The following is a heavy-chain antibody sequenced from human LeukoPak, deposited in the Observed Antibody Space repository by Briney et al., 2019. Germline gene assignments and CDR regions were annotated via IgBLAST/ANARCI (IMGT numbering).Heavy chain of an antibody. CDR1: GFTFSSYG. Sequence: PGGSLTLSCAASGFTFSSYGMHWVRQAPGKGLEWVAFIRYDGSNKYYEDSVKGRFTISRDNSKNTLYLQMNSLRAEDTAVYYCAKGEIAAAGHFDYWGQGTLVTVSS. CDR2: IRYDGSNK. CDR3: AKGEIAAAGHFDY. D-gene: IGHD6-13*01. V-gene: IGHV3-30*02. J-gene: IGHJ4*02.